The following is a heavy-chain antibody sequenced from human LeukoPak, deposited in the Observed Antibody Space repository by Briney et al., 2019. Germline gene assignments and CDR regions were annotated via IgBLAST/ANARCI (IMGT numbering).Heavy chain of an antibody. V-gene: IGHV1-69*13. CDR2: IIPIFGTA. CDR1: GGTFSTYC. Sequence: SVKLSCKASGGTFSTYCISWVRQAPGKGLEWVGGIIPIFGTANYAQKFQGRVTITADESTSTAYMELSSLRSEDTAVYYCATFTGYSSSNWFDPWGQGTLVTVSS. J-gene: IGHJ5*02. D-gene: IGHD6-13*01. CDR3: ATFTGYSSSNWFDP.